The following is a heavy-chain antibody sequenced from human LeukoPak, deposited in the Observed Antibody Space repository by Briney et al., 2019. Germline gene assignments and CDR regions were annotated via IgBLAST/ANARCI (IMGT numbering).Heavy chain of an antibody. V-gene: IGHV3-66*02. CDR1: GFTVSSNY. CDR3: AKDLGATFPGDY. Sequence: GGSLRLSCAPSGFTVSSNYMNWVRQAPGRGLEWVSVIYSGGSTYYADSVKGRFTISRDNSKNTLFLQMNSLRAEDTAVYFCAKDLGATFPGDYWGQGTLVTVSS. J-gene: IGHJ4*02. CDR2: IYSGGST. D-gene: IGHD1-26*01.